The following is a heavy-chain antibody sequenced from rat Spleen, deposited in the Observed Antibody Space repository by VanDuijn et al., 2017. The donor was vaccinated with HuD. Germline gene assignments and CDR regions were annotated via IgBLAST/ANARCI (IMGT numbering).Heavy chain of an antibody. V-gene: IGHV2-6*01. D-gene: IGHD1-2*01. Sequence: QVQLKESGPGLVQPSQTLSLTCTVSGFSLTSFTVSWVRQPPGKGLEWIAAISSGGITYYNSALKSRLSISKDTSKSQVFLKMNSLQTEDTAMYFCARSPVATISTSFASWGQGTLVTVSS. CDR2: ISSGGIT. CDR3: ARSPVATISTSFAS. J-gene: IGHJ3*01. CDR1: GFSLTSFT.